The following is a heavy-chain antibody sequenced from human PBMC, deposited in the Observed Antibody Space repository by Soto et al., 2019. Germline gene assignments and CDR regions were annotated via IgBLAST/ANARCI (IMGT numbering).Heavy chain of an antibody. CDR3: ARRTVVAATFDY. V-gene: IGHV4-31*02. CDR1: GGSISSGGYY. J-gene: IGHJ4*02. CDR2: IYYSGST. D-gene: IGHD2-15*01. Sequence: NPSETLSLTCTVSGGSISSGGYYWSWIRQHPGKGLEWIGYIYYSGSTYYNPSLKSRVTISVDTSKNQFSLKLSSVTAADTAVYYCARRTVVAATFDYWGQGTLVTVSS.